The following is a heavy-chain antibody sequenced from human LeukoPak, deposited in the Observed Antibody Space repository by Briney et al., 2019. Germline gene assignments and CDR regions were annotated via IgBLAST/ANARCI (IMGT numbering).Heavy chain of an antibody. D-gene: IGHD1-1*01. Sequence: GGSLRLSCAASGFTFDDYAMHWVRQAPGKGLEWVSLISWDGSTTSYADSVKGRSTISRDNSKDSLYLQMSSLRAEDTALYYCAKKANGLYFDFWGQGTLVTVSS. J-gene: IGHJ4*02. CDR3: AKKANGLYFDF. V-gene: IGHV3-43D*03. CDR1: GFTFDDYA. CDR2: ISWDGSTT.